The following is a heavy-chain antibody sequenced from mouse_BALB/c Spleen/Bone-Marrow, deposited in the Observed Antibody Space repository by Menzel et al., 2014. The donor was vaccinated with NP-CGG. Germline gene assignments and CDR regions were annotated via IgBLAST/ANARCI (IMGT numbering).Heavy chain of an antibody. CDR3: AKTGTRYYFDY. J-gene: IGHJ2*01. V-gene: IGHV3-2*02. CDR1: GYSITSDYA. D-gene: IGHD4-1*01. CDR2: IHYSGST. Sequence: EVKLVESGPGLVKPSQSLSLTCTVTGYSITSDYAWNWIRQFPGNQLEWMGYIHYSGSTSYNPSLKSRISITRDTSKNQFFLPVNSVTTEDTATYYCAKTGTRYYFDYWGQGPTLTVSP.